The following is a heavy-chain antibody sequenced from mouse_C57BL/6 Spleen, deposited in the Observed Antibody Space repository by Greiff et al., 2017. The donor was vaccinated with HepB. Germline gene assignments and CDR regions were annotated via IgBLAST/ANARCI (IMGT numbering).Heavy chain of an antibody. V-gene: IGHV14-4*01. J-gene: IGHJ1*03. Sequence: VHVKQSGAELVRPGASVKLSCTASGFNIKDDYMHWVKQRPEQGLEWIGWIDPENGDTEYASKFQGKATITADTSSNTAYLQLSSLTSEDTAVYYCTTIITTVVGHWYFDVWGTGTTVTVSS. CDR3: TTIITTVVGHWYFDV. CDR2: IDPENGDT. CDR1: GFNIKDDY. D-gene: IGHD1-1*01.